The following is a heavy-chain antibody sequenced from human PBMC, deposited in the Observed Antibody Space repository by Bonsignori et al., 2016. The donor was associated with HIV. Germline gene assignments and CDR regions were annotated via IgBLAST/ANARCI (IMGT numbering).Heavy chain of an antibody. CDR3: ARGGTGNYYYYYMDV. CDR2: IYTSGST. Sequence: WIRQPPGKGLEWIGRIYTSGSTNYNPSLKSRVTISVDTSKNQFSLNLSSVTAADTAVYYCARGGTGNYYYYYMDVWGKGTTVTVSS. J-gene: IGHJ6*03. V-gene: IGHV4-61*02.